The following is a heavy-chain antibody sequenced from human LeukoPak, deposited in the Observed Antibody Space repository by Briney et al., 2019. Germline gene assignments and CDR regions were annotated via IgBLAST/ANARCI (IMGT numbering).Heavy chain of an antibody. CDR3: ATVGGRSSSWTSPFDY. CDR2: IIPIFGTA. Sequence: GSSVKVSCKASGGTFTSYAISWGRQAPGQGREGMGGIIPIFGTANYAQKFQGRVTITADESTSTAYMELSSLRPEDTDVYYCATVGGRSSSWTSPFDYWGQGTLVTVSS. V-gene: IGHV1-69*01. D-gene: IGHD6-13*01. J-gene: IGHJ4*02. CDR1: GGTFTSYA.